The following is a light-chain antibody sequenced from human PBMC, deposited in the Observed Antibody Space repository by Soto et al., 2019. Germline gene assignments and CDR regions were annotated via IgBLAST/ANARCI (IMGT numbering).Light chain of an antibody. Sequence: EIVLTQSPDTLSLSPGERATLSCRAIQSVSSSYLAWFQQKPGQTPRLLISGASSRATGIPDRFSGSGSGTDFTLTISRLEPEDFAVYWCQVYGSSPLFTFGPGTKVDIK. CDR1: QSVSSSY. V-gene: IGKV3-20*01. CDR2: GAS. CDR3: QVYGSSPLFT. J-gene: IGKJ3*01.